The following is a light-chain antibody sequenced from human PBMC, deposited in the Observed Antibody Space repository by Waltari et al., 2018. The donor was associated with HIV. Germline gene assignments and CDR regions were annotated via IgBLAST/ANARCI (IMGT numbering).Light chain of an antibody. CDR2: DTS. Sequence: EPVLTQSPPTLSLSPGERATLPCRASQNVRNHLAWYQQKPGQSPRLLIYDTSNRATGIPARFSGSGSATDFTLTISSLEPEDFAVYYCQQRTNWPPTFGQGTKVEIK. V-gene: IGKV3-11*01. CDR3: QQRTNWPPT. CDR1: QNVRNH. J-gene: IGKJ1*01.